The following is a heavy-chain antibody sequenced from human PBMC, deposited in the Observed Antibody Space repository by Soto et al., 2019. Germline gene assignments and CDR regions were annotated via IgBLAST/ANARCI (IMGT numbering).Heavy chain of an antibody. J-gene: IGHJ6*02. CDR2: ISSSSSYI. CDR1: GFTFSSYS. Sequence: PGGSLRLSCAASGFTFSSYSMNWARQAPGKGLEWVSSISSSSSYIYYADSVKGRFTISRDNAKNSLYLQMNSLRAEDTAVYYCARAAADLNYYYGMDVWGQGTTVTVSS. V-gene: IGHV3-21*01. CDR3: ARAAADLNYYYGMDV. D-gene: IGHD6-13*01.